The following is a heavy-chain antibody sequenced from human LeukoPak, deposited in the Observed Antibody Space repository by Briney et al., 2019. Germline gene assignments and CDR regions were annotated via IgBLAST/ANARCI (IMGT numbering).Heavy chain of an antibody. Sequence: SVKVSCKASGGTFSSYAISWVRQAPGQGLEWMGGIIPIFGTANYAQKFQGRVTITADESTSTAYMELSSLRSEDTAVYFCARGGQTGYSYGEDYYYYYMDVWGKGTTVTVSS. CDR1: GGTFSSYA. D-gene: IGHD5-12*01. CDR3: ARGGQTGYSYGEDYYYYYMDV. J-gene: IGHJ6*03. V-gene: IGHV1-69*13. CDR2: IIPIFGTA.